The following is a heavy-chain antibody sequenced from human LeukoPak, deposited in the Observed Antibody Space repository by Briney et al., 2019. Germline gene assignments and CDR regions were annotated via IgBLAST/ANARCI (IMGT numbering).Heavy chain of an antibody. CDR2: IYSGGST. V-gene: IGHV3-53*01. Sequence: GGSLRLSCAASGFTVSSNYMSWVRQAPGKGLEWVSVIYSGGSTYYADSVKGRFTISRDNSKNTLYLQMNSLRAEDTAVYYCASRHDYGDYNTNFDYWGQGTLVTVSS. D-gene: IGHD4-17*01. CDR1: GFTVSSNY. CDR3: ASRHDYGDYNTNFDY. J-gene: IGHJ4*02.